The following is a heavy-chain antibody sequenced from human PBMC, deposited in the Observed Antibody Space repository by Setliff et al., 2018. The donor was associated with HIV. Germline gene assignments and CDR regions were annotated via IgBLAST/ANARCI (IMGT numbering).Heavy chain of an antibody. Sequence: PSETLSLTCTVSGVSINSVLYSWTWIRQLPGKGLEWIGYIYYSGNTYYNPSLKSRLTVSLETSKNQFSLKLSSVTAADTAVYYCAGGFRDDIVEVSGRPRTWLDPWGQGTLVTVSS. CDR3: AGGFRDDIVEVSGRPRTWLDP. J-gene: IGHJ5*02. CDR1: GVSINSVLYS. V-gene: IGHV4-31*03. D-gene: IGHD2-2*01. CDR2: IYYSGNT.